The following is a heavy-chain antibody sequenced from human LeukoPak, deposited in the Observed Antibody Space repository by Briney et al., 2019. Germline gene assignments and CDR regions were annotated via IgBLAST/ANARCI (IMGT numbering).Heavy chain of an antibody. CDR3: AKDSSHYDFWSGYYNGLGDGPRFGSYMDV. CDR1: GFTFDDYA. V-gene: IGHV3-43D*03. CDR2: ISWDGGST. Sequence: PGGSLRLSCAASGFTFDDYAMHWVRQAPGKGLEWVSLISWDGGSTYYADSVKGRFTISRDNSKNSLCLQMNSLRAEDTALYYCAKDSSHYDFWSGYYNGLGDGPRFGSYMDVWGKGTTVTVSS. J-gene: IGHJ6*03. D-gene: IGHD3-3*01.